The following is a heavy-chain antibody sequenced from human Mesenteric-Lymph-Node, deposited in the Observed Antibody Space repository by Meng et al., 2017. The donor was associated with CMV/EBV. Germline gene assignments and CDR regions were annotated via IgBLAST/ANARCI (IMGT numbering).Heavy chain of an antibody. CDR3: ARDLITYYYSSGSYYNPRKDY. J-gene: IGHJ4*02. CDR2: ISSSSSYI. D-gene: IGHD3-10*01. V-gene: IGHV3-21*01. CDR1: GFTCRSYS. Sequence: GESLKIPCAASGFTCRSYSMNWVRQAPGKGLEWVSSISSSSSYIYYADSVTGRFTISRDNAKNSLYLQMNSLRAEDTAVYYCARDLITYYYSSGSYYNPRKDYWGQGTLVTVSS.